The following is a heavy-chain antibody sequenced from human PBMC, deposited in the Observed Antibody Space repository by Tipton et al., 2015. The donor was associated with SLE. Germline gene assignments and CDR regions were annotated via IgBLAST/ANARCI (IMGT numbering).Heavy chain of an antibody. V-gene: IGHV4-59*08. Sequence: TLSLTCTVSGGPISSYYWSWIRQPPGKGLEWIGYIYYSGSTNYNPSLKSRVTISVDTSKNQFSLKLSSVTAADTAVYYCARRLWAFDIWGQGPMVTVSS. J-gene: IGHJ3*02. D-gene: IGHD2-21*01. CDR2: IYYSGST. CDR1: GGPISSYY. CDR3: ARRLWAFDI.